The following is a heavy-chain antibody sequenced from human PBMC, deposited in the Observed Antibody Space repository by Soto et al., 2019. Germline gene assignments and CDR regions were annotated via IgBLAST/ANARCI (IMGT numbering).Heavy chain of an antibody. CDR2: ISAYNGNT. CDR3: ARERVTLVRGPQNWFDP. CDR1: GYRFASYA. V-gene: IGHV1-18*01. J-gene: IGHJ5*02. Sequence: QVHLVQSGGEVKKTGAPVTVSCKASGYRFASYAIGWVRQAPGQGLEWVGWISAYNGNTRYAQKLQGRVTMTTDTPTSTAYMELRSLKSDDTAVYYCARERVTLVRGPQNWFDPWGQGTLVTVSS. D-gene: IGHD3-10*01.